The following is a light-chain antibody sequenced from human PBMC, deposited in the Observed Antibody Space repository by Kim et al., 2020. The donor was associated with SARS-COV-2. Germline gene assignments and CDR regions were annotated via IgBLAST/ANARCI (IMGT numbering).Light chain of an antibody. V-gene: IGLV2-11*01. Sequence: QSALTQPRSVSGSPGQSITISCSGSSSDVGAYTHVSWYQQHPGKAPQLLISEVTRRPSGIPGRFSGSKSGNTASLTISELQAEDEADYYCCSFAGDFTWTFGGGTKVAVL. CDR3: CSFAGDFTWT. J-gene: IGLJ3*02. CDR2: EVT. CDR1: SSDVGAYTH.